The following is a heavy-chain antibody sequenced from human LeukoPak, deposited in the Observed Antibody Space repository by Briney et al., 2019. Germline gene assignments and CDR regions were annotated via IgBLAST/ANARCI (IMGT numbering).Heavy chain of an antibody. CDR3: ARGLYGSGTYGGFDY. J-gene: IGHJ4*02. D-gene: IGHD3-10*01. V-gene: IGHV3-11*01. CDR2: SSSSGNTI. CDR1: GFIFTDYY. Sequence: GGSLRLSCAASGFIFTDYYMSWIRQAPGKGLEWVSYSSSSGNTIYYADSVKGRFTISRDNAKNSLYLQMNSLRAEDTAVYYCARGLYGSGTYGGFDYWGQGTLVTVSS.